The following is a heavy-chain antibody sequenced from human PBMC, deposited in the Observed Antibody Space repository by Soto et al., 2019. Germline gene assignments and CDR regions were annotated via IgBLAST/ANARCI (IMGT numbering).Heavy chain of an antibody. D-gene: IGHD2-2*01. V-gene: IGHV3-30*04. Sequence: GGSLRLSCAASGFTFSSYAMHWVRQAPGKGLEWVAVISYDGSNKYYADSVKGRFTISRDNSKNTLYLQMNSLRAEDTAVYYCARELGYCSSTSCYDWFDPWGQGTLVTVSS. CDR2: ISYDGSNK. J-gene: IGHJ5*02. CDR1: GFTFSSYA. CDR3: ARELGYCSSTSCYDWFDP.